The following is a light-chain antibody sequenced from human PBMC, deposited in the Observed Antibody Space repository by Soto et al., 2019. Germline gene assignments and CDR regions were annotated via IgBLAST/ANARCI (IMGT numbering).Light chain of an antibody. CDR2: DAS. CDR3: QQRSNWPPIT. CDR1: QSVSNY. Sequence: EVVLTQSPATLSLSPGDRATLSCRSSQSVSNYVAWYQQKAGQAPRLLIYDASSRATGIPPRFSGSGSGTDFTLTISSLEPEDFAVYYCQQRSNWPPITFGQGTRLEIK. V-gene: IGKV3-11*01. J-gene: IGKJ5*01.